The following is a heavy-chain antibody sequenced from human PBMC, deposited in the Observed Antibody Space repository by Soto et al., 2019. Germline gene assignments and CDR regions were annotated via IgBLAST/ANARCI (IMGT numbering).Heavy chain of an antibody. Sequence: GGSLRLSCAASGFTFSSYAMSWVRQAPGKGLEWVSAISGSGGSTYYADSVKGRFTISRDNSKNTLYLQMNSLRAEDTAVYYCARAKYSSGWPGFDYWGQGTLVTVSS. CDR2: ISGSGGST. J-gene: IGHJ4*02. V-gene: IGHV3-23*01. D-gene: IGHD6-19*01. CDR1: GFTFSSYA. CDR3: ARAKYSSGWPGFDY.